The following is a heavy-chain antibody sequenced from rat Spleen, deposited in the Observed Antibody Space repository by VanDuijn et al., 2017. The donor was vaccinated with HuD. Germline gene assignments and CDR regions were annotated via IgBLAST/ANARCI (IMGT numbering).Heavy chain of an antibody. CDR3: ARHGLSNNYGWFAY. CDR2: ISPSGGAT. CDR1: GFTFRNYD. J-gene: IGHJ2*01. Sequence: EVQLVESGGDLVQPGRSLKLSCAASGFTFRNYDMAWVRQAPTMGLEWVTSISPSGGATYYRDSVKGRFTVSRDNAKNTLYLQLDSLRSEDTASYSCARHGLSNNYGWFAYWGQGVMVTVSS. D-gene: IGHD1-10*01. V-gene: IGHV5S13*01.